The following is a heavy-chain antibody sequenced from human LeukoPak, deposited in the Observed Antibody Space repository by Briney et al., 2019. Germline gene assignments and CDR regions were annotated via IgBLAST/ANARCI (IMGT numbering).Heavy chain of an antibody. CDR3: ARDLVSRYYDILTGPFSYGLDV. J-gene: IGHJ6*02. V-gene: IGHV4-30-4*08. Sequence: PSQTLSLTCTVSGDSMSGADYYWTWIRQTPGTGLEWIGYILHSGSTYYSPSLKSRVDISIDTPKSQFSLKLSSVTAADTAVYYCARDLVSRYYDILTGPFSYGLDVWGQGTTVTVSS. CDR2: ILHSGST. CDR1: GDSMSGADYY. D-gene: IGHD3-9*01.